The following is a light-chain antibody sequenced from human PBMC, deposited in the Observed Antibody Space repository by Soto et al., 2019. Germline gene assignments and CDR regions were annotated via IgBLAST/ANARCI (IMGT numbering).Light chain of an antibody. CDR1: SSDVGGYNF. J-gene: IGLJ2*01. V-gene: IGLV2-11*01. CDR2: DVN. Sequence: QSALTQPRSVSGSPGQSVTISCTGTSSDVGGYNFVSWYQHHPGKAPKLMIYDVNKRPSGVPDRVSGSKSGNTASLSISGLQAEDEADYYCCSYAGSSPSVFGGGTKLTVL. CDR3: CSYAGSSPSV.